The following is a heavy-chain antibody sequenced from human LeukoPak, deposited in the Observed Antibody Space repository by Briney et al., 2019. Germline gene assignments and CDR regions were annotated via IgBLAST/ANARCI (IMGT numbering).Heavy chain of an antibody. J-gene: IGHJ4*02. CDR1: GYTFTSYD. CDR2: MNPNSGNT. V-gene: IGHV1-8*01. D-gene: IGHD2-2*02. CDR3: ARGSHDCSSASCYNF. Sequence: EASVKVSCKASGYTFTSYDINWVRQATGQGLEWMGWMNPNSGNTGYAQKFQGRVTMTRNTSMNTAYMEMGSLTSEDTAIYYCARGSHDCSSASCYNFWGQGALVTVSS.